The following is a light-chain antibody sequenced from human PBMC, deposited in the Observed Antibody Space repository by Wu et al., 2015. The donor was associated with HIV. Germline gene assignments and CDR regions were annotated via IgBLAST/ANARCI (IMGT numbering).Light chain of an antibody. J-gene: IGKJ2*03. CDR1: QSISSW. V-gene: IGKV1-5*03. Sequence: VGDRVTITCRASQSISSWLAWYQQRPGKAPKLLIYKASSLETGVPSRFSGSGSGTEFTLTISSLQPDDFATYYCQQYTDYPYSFGQGTKLEIK. CDR3: QQYTDYPYS. CDR2: KAS.